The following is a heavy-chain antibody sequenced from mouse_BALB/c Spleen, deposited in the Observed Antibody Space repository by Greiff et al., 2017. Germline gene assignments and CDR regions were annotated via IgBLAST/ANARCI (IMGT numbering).Heavy chain of an antibody. CDR2: ISTYYGDA. Sequence: VQLQQSGAELVRPGVSVKISCKGSGYTFTDYAMHWVKQSHAKSLEWIGVISTYYGDASYNQKFKGKATMTVDKSSSTAYMELARLTSEDSAIYYCARIVYGNYAWFAYWGQGTLVTVSA. CDR1: GYTFTDYA. J-gene: IGHJ3*01. V-gene: IGHV1S137*01. D-gene: IGHD2-1*01. CDR3: ARIVYGNYAWFAY.